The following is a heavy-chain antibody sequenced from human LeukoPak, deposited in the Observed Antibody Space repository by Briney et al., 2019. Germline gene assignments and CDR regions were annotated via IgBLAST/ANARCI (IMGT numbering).Heavy chain of an antibody. J-gene: IGHJ4*02. CDR3: ARFDIVVVPAGFDY. V-gene: IGHV1-2*02. CDR1: GYTFTGYY. CDR2: INPNSGGT. Sequence: ASVKVSCKASGYTFTGYYMHWVRQAPGQGLEWMGWINPNSGGTNYAQKFQGRVTMTRDTSISTAYMELSRLGSDDTAVYYCARFDIVVVPAGFDYWGQGTLVTVSS. D-gene: IGHD2-2*01.